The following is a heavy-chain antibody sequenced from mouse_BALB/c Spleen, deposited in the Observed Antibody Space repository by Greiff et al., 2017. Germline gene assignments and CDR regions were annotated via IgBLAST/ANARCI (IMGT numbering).Heavy chain of an antibody. CDR1: GFTFNTYA. V-gene: IGHV10-1*02. CDR3: VRPSYYYGSSYFAY. CDR2: IRSKSNNYAT. J-gene: IGHJ3*01. Sequence: EVQLVESGGGLVQPKGSLKLSCAASGFTFNTYAMNWVRQAPGKGLAWVARIRSKSNNYATYYADSVKDRFTISRDDSQSMLYLQMNNLKTEDTAMYYCVRPSYYYGSSYFAYWGQGTLVTVSA. D-gene: IGHD1-1*01.